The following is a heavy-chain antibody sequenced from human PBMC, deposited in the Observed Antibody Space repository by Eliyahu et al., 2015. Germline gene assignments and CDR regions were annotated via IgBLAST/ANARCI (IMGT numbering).Heavy chain of an antibody. CDR1: XFTFXNXX. V-gene: IGHV3-30*03. Sequence: QVQLVESGGGVVQPGRSXXLSXVVSXFTFXNXXXHWVRQAPGKGLEGVAGISYDGGNKYYADSVKGRFTISRDNSKNTLYLQMNSLRAEDTAVYYCARDRYSSSWKMTENWFDPWGQGTLVTVSS. CDR3: ARDRYSSSWKMTENWFDP. J-gene: IGHJ5*02. D-gene: IGHD6-13*01. CDR2: ISYDGGNK.